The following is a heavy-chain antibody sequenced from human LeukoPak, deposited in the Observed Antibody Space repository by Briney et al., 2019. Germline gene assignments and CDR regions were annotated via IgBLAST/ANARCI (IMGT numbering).Heavy chain of an antibody. J-gene: IGHJ3*02. CDR1: GGSISSGGYY. D-gene: IGHD3-16*02. V-gene: IGHV4-31*03. CDR3: ARETRPLNYDYVWGSYRYLYAFDI. CDR2: IYYSGST. Sequence: SETLSLTCTVSGGSISSGGYYWSWIRQHPGKGLEWIGYIYYSGSTYYNPSLKSRVTISVDTSKNQFSLKLSSVTAADTAVYYCARETRPLNYDYVWGSYRYLYAFDIWGQGTMVTVSS.